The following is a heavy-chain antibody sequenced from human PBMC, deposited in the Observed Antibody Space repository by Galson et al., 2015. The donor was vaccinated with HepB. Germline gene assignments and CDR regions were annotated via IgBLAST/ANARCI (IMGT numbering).Heavy chain of an antibody. CDR3: ASPPSHLDY. CDR2: ISYDGSNK. V-gene: IGHV3-30*04. CDR1: GFTFSSYA. J-gene: IGHJ4*02. Sequence: SLRLSCAASGFTFSSYAMHWVRQAPGKGLEWVAVISYDGSNKYYEDSVKGRFTISRDNSKNTLYLQMNSLRAEDTAVYYCASPPSHLDYWGQGTLVTVSS.